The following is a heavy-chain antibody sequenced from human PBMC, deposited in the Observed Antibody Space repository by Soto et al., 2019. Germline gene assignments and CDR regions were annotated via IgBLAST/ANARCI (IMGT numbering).Heavy chain of an antibody. D-gene: IGHD3-10*01. J-gene: IGHJ5*02. V-gene: IGHV1-2*02. Sequence: ASVKVSCKASGYTFTGYYMHWVRQAPGQGLEWLGWINPNSGGTNYAQKFQGRVTMTRDTSISTAYMELSRLRSADTAVYYCARRRSSGWFDPWGQGTLVTVSS. CDR2: INPNSGGT. CDR1: GYTFTGYY. CDR3: ARRRSSGWFDP.